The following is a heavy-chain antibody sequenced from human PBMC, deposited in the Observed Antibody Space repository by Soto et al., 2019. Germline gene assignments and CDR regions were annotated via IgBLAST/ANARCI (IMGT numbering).Heavy chain of an antibody. V-gene: IGHV3-30*04. CDR3: ERDRPEMDV. J-gene: IGHJ6*02. CDR2: ISHDGRNK. Sequence: QVQLVESGGGVVQPGTSLRLSCAASGFTFSNYPMHWVRQAPGKGLEWVSVISHDGRNKFYADSVKGRFTISRDTPKNMVYLEMNSLRADDTAVYYCERDRPEMDVWGQGTTVTVSS. CDR1: GFTFSNYP.